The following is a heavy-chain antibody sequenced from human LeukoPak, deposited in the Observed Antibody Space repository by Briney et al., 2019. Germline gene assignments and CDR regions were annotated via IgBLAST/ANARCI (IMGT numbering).Heavy chain of an antibody. CDR3: AREVAVGIGAYKD. D-gene: IGHD6-13*01. Sequence: PGGSLRLSCVASGFTFSSYYMSWVRQAPGKGLEWVAHIDPDGNDKYYVDSVKGRFTISRDNAKNSLYLQVNSLRAEDTAVYYCAREVAVGIGAYKDRGQGTLVTVS. J-gene: IGHJ1*01. V-gene: IGHV3-7*01. CDR1: GFTFSSYY. CDR2: IDPDGNDK.